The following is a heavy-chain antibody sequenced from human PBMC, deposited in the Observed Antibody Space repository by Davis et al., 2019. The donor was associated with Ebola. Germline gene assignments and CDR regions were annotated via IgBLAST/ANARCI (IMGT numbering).Heavy chain of an antibody. CDR3: ARDLEERDGDSWSYYYYYMDV. CDR1: GYTFTGHY. V-gene: IGHV1-2*02. D-gene: IGHD6-13*01. J-gene: IGHJ6*03. CDR2: IDPNSGDP. Sequence: ASVKVSCKTSGYTFTGHYVHWVRQAPGQGLEWMGWIDPNSGDPNFEQKFQGRVTMTRDTSINTAYMELSRLRSDDTAVYYCARDLEERDGDSWSYYYYYMDVWGKGTTVTVSS.